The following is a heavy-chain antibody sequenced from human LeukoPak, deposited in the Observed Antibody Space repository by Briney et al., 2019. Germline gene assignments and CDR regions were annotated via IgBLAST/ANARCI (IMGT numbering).Heavy chain of an antibody. Sequence: GGSLRLSCAASGFIFSSYAMSWVRQAPGKGLEWVSAISGSGGSTYYADSVKGRFTISRDNSKNTLYLQMNSLRAEDTAVYYCAKSYSGWFYYFDYWGQGTLVTVSS. D-gene: IGHD6-19*01. CDR1: GFIFSSYA. J-gene: IGHJ4*02. CDR3: AKSYSGWFYYFDY. CDR2: ISGSGGST. V-gene: IGHV3-23*01.